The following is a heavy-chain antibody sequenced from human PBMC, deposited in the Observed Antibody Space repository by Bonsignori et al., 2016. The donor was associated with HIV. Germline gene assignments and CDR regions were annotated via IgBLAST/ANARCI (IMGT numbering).Heavy chain of an antibody. CDR3: ATTANYYDSSGYYYPFDY. J-gene: IGHJ4*02. D-gene: IGHD3-22*01. V-gene: IGHV4-38-2*01. CDR2: IYHSGST. Sequence: SETLSLTCAVSGYSISSGYYWGWIRQPPGKGLEWIGSIYHSGSTYYNPSLKSRVTISVDTSKNQFSLKLSSVTAADTAVYYCATTANYYDSSGYYYPFDYWGQGTLVTVSS. CDR1: GYSISSGYY.